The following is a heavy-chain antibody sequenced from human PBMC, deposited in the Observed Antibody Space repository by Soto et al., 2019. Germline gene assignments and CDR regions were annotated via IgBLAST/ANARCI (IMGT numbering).Heavy chain of an antibody. V-gene: IGHV1-69*05. CDR2: IIPICGTT. J-gene: IGHJ4*02. CDR3: ARGEPITIFESDY. CDR1: GGTFSSYA. Sequence: SVKVSCKASGGTFSSYAISWVRQAPGQGLEWMGGIIPICGTTSYAQKFQGRVTMTRDTSTSTVYMELSSLRSEDTAVYYCARGEPITIFESDYWGQGTLVTVSS. D-gene: IGHD3-3*01.